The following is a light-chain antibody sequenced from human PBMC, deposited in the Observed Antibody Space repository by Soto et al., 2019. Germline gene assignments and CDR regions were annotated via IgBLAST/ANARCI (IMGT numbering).Light chain of an antibody. CDR1: SSNIGAGFD. V-gene: IGLV1-40*01. Sequence: QSVLTQPPSVSGAPGQRGTISCTGSSSNIGAGFDVHWYQHLPGTAPKLLIYGTSNRPSGVPDRFSGSKSGASASLAITGLQAEDESDYCCQSYDSSLSAWVFGGGTQVTVL. CDR3: QSYDSSLSAWV. J-gene: IGLJ3*02. CDR2: GTS.